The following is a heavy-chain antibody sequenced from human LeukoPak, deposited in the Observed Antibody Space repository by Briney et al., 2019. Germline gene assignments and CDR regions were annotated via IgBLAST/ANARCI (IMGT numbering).Heavy chain of an antibody. CDR1: GGSITGYY. D-gene: IGHD3-9*01. V-gene: IGHV4-34*01. J-gene: IGHJ4*02. Sequence: SETLSLTCAVYGGSITGYYWSWIRQTLGRGLEWVGEIHYTGATSYNPSLKSRATISTDTSKNQFSLRLSSVTAADTAVYYCARGNILTGYCFDFWGQGALVTVSS. CDR2: IHYTGAT. CDR3: ARGNILTGYCFDF.